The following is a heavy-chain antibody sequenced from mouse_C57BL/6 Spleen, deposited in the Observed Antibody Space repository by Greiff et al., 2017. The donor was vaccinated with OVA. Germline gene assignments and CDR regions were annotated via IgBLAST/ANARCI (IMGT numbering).Heavy chain of an antibody. D-gene: IGHD1-1*01. CDR1: GYTFTDYY. CDR2: INPNNGGT. Sequence: EVQLQQSGPELVKPGASVKISCKASGYTFTDYYMNWVKQSHGKSLEWIGDINPNNGGTSYNQKFKGKATLTVDKSSSTAYMELRSLTSDDSAVYYCARDPITTVDWYFDVWGTGTTVTVSS. J-gene: IGHJ1*03. CDR3: ARDPITTVDWYFDV. V-gene: IGHV1-26*01.